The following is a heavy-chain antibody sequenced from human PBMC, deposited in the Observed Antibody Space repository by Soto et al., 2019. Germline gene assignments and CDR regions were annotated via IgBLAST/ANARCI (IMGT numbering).Heavy chain of an antibody. CDR2: IDYSGNT. Sequence: QLQLQESGPGLVRPSETLSLTCTVSGAAISSSGYYWGWIRQPPGRGLEWIGSIDYSGNTYYNPSLRSRVTVSVDTSKNQFSLDLRYVTAADTTLYYCLRGGLLLQQSSYYVDVWGQGALVTVSS. CDR1: GAAISSSGYY. D-gene: IGHD2-21*01. J-gene: IGHJ4*02. V-gene: IGHV4-39*01. CDR3: LRGGLLLQQSSYYVDV.